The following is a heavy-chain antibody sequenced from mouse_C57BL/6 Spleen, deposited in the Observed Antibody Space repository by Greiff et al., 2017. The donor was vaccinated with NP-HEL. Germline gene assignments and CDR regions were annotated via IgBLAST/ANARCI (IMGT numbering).Heavy chain of an antibody. J-gene: IGHJ2*01. V-gene: IGHV5-17*01. CDR1: GFTFSDYG. CDR2: ISSGSSTI. CDR3: ARHYYGSSYEAYFDY. Sequence: EVKLVESGGGLVKPGGSLKLSCAASGFTFSDYGMHWVRQAPEKGLEWVAYISSGSSTIYYADTVKGRFTISRDNAKNTLFLQMTSLRSEDTAMYYCARHYYGSSYEAYFDYWGQGTTLTVSS. D-gene: IGHD1-1*01.